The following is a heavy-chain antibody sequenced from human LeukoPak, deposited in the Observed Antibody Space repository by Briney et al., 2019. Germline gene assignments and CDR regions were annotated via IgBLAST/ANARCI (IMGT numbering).Heavy chain of an antibody. V-gene: IGHV3-30-3*01. D-gene: IGHD6-19*01. Sequence: GGSLRLSCAASGFTFSSYAMHWVRQAPGKGLEWVAVISYDGSNKYYADSVKGRFTISRDNSKNTLYLQMNSLRAEDTAVYYCARDESVAGTLFDYWGQGTLVSVSS. J-gene: IGHJ4*02. CDR1: GFTFSSYA. CDR2: ISYDGSNK. CDR3: ARDESVAGTLFDY.